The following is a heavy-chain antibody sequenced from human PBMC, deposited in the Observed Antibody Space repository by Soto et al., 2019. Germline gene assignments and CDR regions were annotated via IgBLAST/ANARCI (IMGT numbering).Heavy chain of an antibody. CDR2: IDYSGKT. CDR3: AKHGGFNQCC. CDR1: GGSITSNTW. D-gene: IGHD6-25*01. Sequence: SETLSLTCAVSGGSITSNTWWSWIRQAPGKGLEWIGQIDYSGKTDYNPSLESRVTISVDKSKNQFSLEMNSVTAVDTAIYYCAKHGGFNQCCRGQVTVVTV. V-gene: IGHV4-4*02. J-gene: IGHJ4*02.